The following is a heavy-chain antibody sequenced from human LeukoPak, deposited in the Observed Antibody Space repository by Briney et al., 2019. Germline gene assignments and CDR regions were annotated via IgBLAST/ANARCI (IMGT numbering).Heavy chain of an antibody. V-gene: IGHV3-30*04. J-gene: IGHJ4*02. Sequence: AGGSLRLSCAASGFTFSSYAMHWVRQAPGKGLEWVAVISYDGSNKYYADSVKGRFTISRDNSKNTLYLQMNSLRAEDTAVYYCARERTYYDFWSGIDYWGQGTLVTVSS. CDR1: GFTFSSYA. CDR2: ISYDGSNK. D-gene: IGHD3-3*01. CDR3: ARERTYYDFWSGIDY.